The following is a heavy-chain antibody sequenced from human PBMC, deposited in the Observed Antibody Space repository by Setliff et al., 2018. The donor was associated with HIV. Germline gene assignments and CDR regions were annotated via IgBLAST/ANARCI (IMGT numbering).Heavy chain of an antibody. Sequence: PGGSLRLSCAVSGFTLRTFSMSWVRQAQGKGLEWVSAISSKDGSTYYADSVRCRFTITRDNSKNKLYLQMNSLRAEDTALYYCAKVRGDTRSSPYVDFWGQGTPVTVSS. V-gene: IGHV3-23*01. CDR2: ISSKDGST. CDR1: GFTLRTFS. CDR3: AKVRGDTRSSPYVDF. D-gene: IGHD6-6*01. J-gene: IGHJ4*02.